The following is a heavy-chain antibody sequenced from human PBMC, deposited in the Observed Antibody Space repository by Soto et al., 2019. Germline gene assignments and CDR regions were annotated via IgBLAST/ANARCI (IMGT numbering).Heavy chain of an antibody. J-gene: IGHJ4*02. CDR3: ANGSVVAAYYY. CDR1: GFTFSSYA. CDR2: SSGSCGST. Sequence: EVQLLESGGGLVQPGGSLRRSCAASGFTFSSYAMSWVRQAPGKGLELVSASSGSCGSTYYADSVKGRFTISRDNSKNTLYLQMNSLSAEDTAVYYCANGSVVAAYYYWGQGTLVTVSS. D-gene: IGHD2-15*01. V-gene: IGHV3-23*01.